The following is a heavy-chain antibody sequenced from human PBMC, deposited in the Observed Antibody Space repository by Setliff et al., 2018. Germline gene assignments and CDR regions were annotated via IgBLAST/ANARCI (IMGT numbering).Heavy chain of an antibody. CDR2: IDYRGRA. CDR3: ARESRYYYDNLGTLDY. CDR1: GGSISSDNDL. J-gene: IGHJ4*02. D-gene: IGHD3-22*01. V-gene: IGHV4-30-4*08. Sequence: NPSETLSLTCTVSGGSISSDNDLWSWLRQSPGKGLEWIAYIDYRGRAYYTPSLKSRVSISVDTSKNQFSLRLSSVTAADTAVYYCARESRYYYDNLGTLDYWGQGTLVTVSS.